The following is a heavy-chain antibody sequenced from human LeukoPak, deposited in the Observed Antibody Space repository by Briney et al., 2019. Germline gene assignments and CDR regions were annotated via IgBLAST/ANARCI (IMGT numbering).Heavy chain of an antibody. CDR3: ASSIAVAGLSWFDP. V-gene: IGHV4-30-4*08. J-gene: IGHJ5*02. CDR2: IYYSGST. CDR1: GGSISSGDYY. Sequence: KASETLSLTXTVSGGSISSGDYYWSWIRQPPGQGLEWIGYIYYSGSTYYNPSLKSRVTISVDTSKNQFSLKLSSVTAADTAVYYCASSIAVAGLSWFDPWGQGTLVTVSS. D-gene: IGHD6-19*01.